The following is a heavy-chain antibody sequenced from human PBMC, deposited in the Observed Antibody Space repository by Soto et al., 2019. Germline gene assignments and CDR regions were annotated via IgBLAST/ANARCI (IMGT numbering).Heavy chain of an antibody. J-gene: IGHJ4*02. D-gene: IGHD2-2*01. Sequence: EVQLLESGGGLIQPGGSLRLSCAASGFTFSSYAMSWVRQAPEKGLEWVSTISNGGGSSYYADSVKGRFTISRDNSKNTLYLQMSSLRDEDTAVYYCAKDLSVIVPAADWSDHWGQGTLVTVSS. V-gene: IGHV3-23*01. CDR2: ISNGGGSS. CDR1: GFTFSSYA. CDR3: AKDLSVIVPAADWSDH.